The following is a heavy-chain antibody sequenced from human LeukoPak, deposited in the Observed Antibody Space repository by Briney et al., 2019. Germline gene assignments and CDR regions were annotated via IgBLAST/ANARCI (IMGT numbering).Heavy chain of an antibody. CDR2: ISSSGSTI. D-gene: IGHD3-22*01. Sequence: PGGSLRLSCAASGFTFSSYEMNWVRQAQGKGLEWVSYISSSGSTIYYADSVKGRFTISRDNAKNSLYLQMNSLRAEDTAVYYCARDPTYYYDSSGFDYWGQGTLVTVSS. CDR3: ARDPTYYYDSSGFDY. CDR1: GFTFSSYE. V-gene: IGHV3-48*03. J-gene: IGHJ4*02.